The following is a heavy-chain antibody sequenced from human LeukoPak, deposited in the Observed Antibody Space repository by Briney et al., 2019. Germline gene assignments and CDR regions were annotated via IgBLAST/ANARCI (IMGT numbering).Heavy chain of an antibody. J-gene: IGHJ4*02. CDR3: ARWHYDSSGYLDY. V-gene: IGHV3-30*03. Sequence: GGSLRLSCAASGFTFSSYGMHWVRQAPGKGLEWVAVISYDGSNKYYADSVKGRFTISRDNSKNTLYLQMNSLRAEDTAVYYCARWHYDSSGYLDYWGQGTLVTVSS. CDR2: ISYDGSNK. CDR1: GFTFSSYG. D-gene: IGHD3-22*01.